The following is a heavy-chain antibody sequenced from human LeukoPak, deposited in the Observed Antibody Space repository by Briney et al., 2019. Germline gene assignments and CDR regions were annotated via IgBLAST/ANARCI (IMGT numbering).Heavy chain of an antibody. Sequence: GGSLRLSCAASGFSFRSYAMSWVRQAPGKGLEWVSIISASGGTANYADSAKGRFTISRDNSRTTLYLQMNSLRAEDTAVYYCSKEFVRHQMLFCFDSWGQGTPVTVSS. CDR3: SKEFVRHQMLFCFDS. CDR1: GFSFRSYA. J-gene: IGHJ4*02. D-gene: IGHD2-2*01. V-gene: IGHV3-23*01. CDR2: ISASGGTA.